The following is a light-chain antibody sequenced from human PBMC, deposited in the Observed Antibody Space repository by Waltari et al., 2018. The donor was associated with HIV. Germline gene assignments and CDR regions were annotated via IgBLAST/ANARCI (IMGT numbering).Light chain of an antibody. Sequence: QSVLTQPPSVSGAPGQTVTISCTGSSSNIGANYDVHWYQQLPGRAPKVLVYGNIDRPPGGPDLLSGSKAGTSASLAITGLQADDEGYYYCQSYDTRSSGFLVFGGGTKVTVL. V-gene: IGLV1-40*01. CDR3: QSYDTRSSGFLV. J-gene: IGLJ3*02. CDR1: SSNIGANYD. CDR2: GNI.